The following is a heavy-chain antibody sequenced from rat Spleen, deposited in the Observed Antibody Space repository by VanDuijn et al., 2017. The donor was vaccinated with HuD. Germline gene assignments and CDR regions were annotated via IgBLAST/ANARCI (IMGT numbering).Heavy chain of an antibody. CDR2: ISSGGST. J-gene: IGHJ3*01. D-gene: IGHD1-6*01. CDR1: GFSLISYA. CDR3: ARWKYTTDWFAY. Sequence: QVQLKESGPGLVQSSQTLSLTCNVSGFSLISYAVNWVRQPPGKGMEWIAAISSGGSTYYNSALKSRLSISRDTSKNQVFLKMSNLQTEDTAMYFCARWKYTTDWFAYWGQGTLVTVSS. V-gene: IGHV2-6*01.